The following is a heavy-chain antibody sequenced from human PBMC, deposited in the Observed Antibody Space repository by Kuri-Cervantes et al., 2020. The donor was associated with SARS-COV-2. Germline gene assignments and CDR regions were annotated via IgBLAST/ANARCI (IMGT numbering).Heavy chain of an antibody. V-gene: IGHV3-30-3*01. Sequence: GESLKISCAASGFTFSSYAMHWVRQAPGKGLEWVAVISYGGSNKYYADSVKGRFTISRDNSKNTLYLQMNSLRAEDTAVYYCAKAPRPHWDGGNSGDYWGQGTLVTVSS. CDR3: AKAPRPHWDGGNSGDY. CDR2: ISYGGSNK. J-gene: IGHJ4*02. D-gene: IGHD4-23*01. CDR1: GFTFSSYA.